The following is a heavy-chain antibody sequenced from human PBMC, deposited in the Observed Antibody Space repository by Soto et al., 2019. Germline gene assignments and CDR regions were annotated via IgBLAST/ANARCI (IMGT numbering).Heavy chain of an antibody. V-gene: IGHV1-18*01. J-gene: IGHJ3*02. Sequence: GASVKVCCKASRYTFTSYGMSWVRHAPGQGLEWMGWISSYNGNTNYAQKLQGRVTMTTDTSTSTAYMELRSLRSDDTAVYYCARDVGITIFGVVIPADAFDIWGQGTMVTVSS. CDR2: ISSYNGNT. D-gene: IGHD3-3*01. CDR3: ARDVGITIFGVVIPADAFDI. CDR1: RYTFTSYG.